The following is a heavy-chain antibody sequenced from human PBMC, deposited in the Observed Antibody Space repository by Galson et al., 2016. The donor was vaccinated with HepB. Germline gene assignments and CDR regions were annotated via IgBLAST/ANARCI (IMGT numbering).Heavy chain of an antibody. CDR3: ARAGLGTKASFDY. D-gene: IGHD1/OR15-1a*01. V-gene: IGHV3-21*06. CDR1: GFIFNSYT. Sequence: SLRLSCAASGFIFNSYTMNWVRQAPGKGLEWVSSISSSSSYIYYADSVKGRFAISRDNAKNSLYLQMSSLRAEDTAVYYCARAGLGTKASFDYWGRGTLVAVSS. J-gene: IGHJ4*02. CDR2: ISSSSSYI.